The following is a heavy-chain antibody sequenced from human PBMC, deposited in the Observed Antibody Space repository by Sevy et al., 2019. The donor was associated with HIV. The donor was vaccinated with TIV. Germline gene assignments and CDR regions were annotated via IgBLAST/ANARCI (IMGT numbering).Heavy chain of an antibody. J-gene: IGHJ4*02. CDR3: AREGCTKPHDY. CDR1: GFTFSKYS. CDR2: LSFGCGEI. V-gene: IGHV3-23*01. D-gene: IGHD2-8*01. Sequence: GGSLRLSCAASGFTFSKYSMSWVRQPPGKGLEWVSTLSFGCGEINYADSVKGRFTISRDNSKSPVYLQMNNLRPEDMAVYYCAREGCTKPHDYWGQGTLVTVSS.